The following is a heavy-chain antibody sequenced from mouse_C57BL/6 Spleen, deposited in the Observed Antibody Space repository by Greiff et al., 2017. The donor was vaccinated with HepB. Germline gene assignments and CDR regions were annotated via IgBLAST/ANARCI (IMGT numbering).Heavy chain of an antibody. J-gene: IGHJ4*01. CDR1: GYTFTDHTIHW. V-gene: IGHV1-69*01. Sequence: VQLQQSDAELVKPGASVKISCKVSGYTFTDHTIHWMHWVKQRPGQGLEWIGEIDPSDSYTNYNQKFKGKSTLTVDKSSSTAYMQLSSLTSEDSAVYYCARGRLLRLYYYAMDYWGQGTSVTVSS. CDR2: IDPSDSYT. D-gene: IGHD2-3*01. CDR3: ARGRLLRLYYYAMDY.